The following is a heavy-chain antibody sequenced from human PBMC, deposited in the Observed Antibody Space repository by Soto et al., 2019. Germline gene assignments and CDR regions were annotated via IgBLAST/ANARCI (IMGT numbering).Heavy chain of an antibody. D-gene: IGHD1-1*01. CDR2: INPNSGGT. Sequence: ASVKVSCKASGGTFSNYAISWVRQAPGQGLEWMGWINPNSGGTNYAQKFQGWVTMTRDTSISTAYMELSRLRSDDTAVYYCAREYDGRWFDPWGQGTLVTVSS. V-gene: IGHV1-2*04. CDR3: AREYDGRWFDP. J-gene: IGHJ5*02. CDR1: GGTFSNYA.